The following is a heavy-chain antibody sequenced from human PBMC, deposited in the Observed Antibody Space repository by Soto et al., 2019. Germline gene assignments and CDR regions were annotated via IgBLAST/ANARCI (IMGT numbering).Heavy chain of an antibody. CDR3: ARGKRGMKSIDP. Sequence: LSLTCAVCGGSFRGYYWSWIRQPPGKGLEWIGEINHSGSTNYNPSLKSRVTLSVDTSKNQFSLKLSSVTAADTAVYYCARGKRGMKSIDPWGQGTLVTVSS. V-gene: IGHV4-34*01. CDR2: INHSGST. J-gene: IGHJ5*02. CDR1: GGSFRGYY.